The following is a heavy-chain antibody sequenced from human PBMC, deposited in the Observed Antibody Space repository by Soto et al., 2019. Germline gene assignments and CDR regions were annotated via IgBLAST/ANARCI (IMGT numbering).Heavy chain of an antibody. CDR1: GYTFTSYA. D-gene: IGHD1-26*01. J-gene: IGHJ6*02. Sequence: QVRLVQSGAEEKKPGASVKVSCKASGYTFTSYAMHWVRQAPGQRLEWMGWINAGNGNTKYSQKFQGRVTITRDTSASTAYMDLSSLGSYVPAAYYSARDVGGIDVWGQGPTVTVSS. CDR3: ARDVGGIDV. CDR2: INAGNGNT. V-gene: IGHV1-3*05.